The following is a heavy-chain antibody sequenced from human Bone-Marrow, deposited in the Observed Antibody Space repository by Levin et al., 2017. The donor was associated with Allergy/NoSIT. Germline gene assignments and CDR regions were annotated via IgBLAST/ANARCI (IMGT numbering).Heavy chain of an antibody. D-gene: IGHD1-1*01. V-gene: IGHV1-46*01. CDR1: GYSFTSYY. CDR2: INPRGGST. Sequence: PVASVKVSCKASGYSFTSYYLHWVRQAPGQGLEWMAMINPRGGSTTYAQRFQGRVTMTRDTSTSTVYMELSSLRSEDTAVYYCARDLSGGLPDAFDIWGQGTIVSVSS. J-gene: IGHJ3*02. CDR3: ARDLSGGLPDAFDI.